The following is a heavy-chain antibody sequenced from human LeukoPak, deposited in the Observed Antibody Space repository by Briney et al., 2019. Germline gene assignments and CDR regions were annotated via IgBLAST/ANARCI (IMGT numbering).Heavy chain of an antibody. CDR3: ARDLDQYSGRFGGFGHDF. CDR2: ISAYNGNT. D-gene: IGHD1-26*01. V-gene: IGHV1-18*01. J-gene: IGHJ4*02. Sequence: GASVKVSCKASGYTFTNYGINWVRQAPGQGLEWMGWISAYNGNTNYAQKLQGRVTMTTDTSTSTAYMEPRSLRSDDTAVYYCARDLDQYSGRFGGFGHDFWGQGTLVTVSS. CDR1: GYTFTNYG.